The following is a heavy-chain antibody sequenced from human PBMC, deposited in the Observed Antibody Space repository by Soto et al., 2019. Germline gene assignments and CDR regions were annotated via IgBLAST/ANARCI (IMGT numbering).Heavy chain of an antibody. D-gene: IGHD5-18*01. Sequence: KPSETLSLTCTVSGGSISSSSYYWGWIRQPPGKGLEWIGSIYYNGNTYYNPSLKSRVTISVDTSKNTLYLQMNSLRAEDAAIYYCVRDRDTYGYSNAEYWGQGTTVTVSS. CDR2: IYYNGNT. CDR3: VRDRDTYGYSNAEY. CDR1: GGSISSSSYY. J-gene: IGHJ4*02. V-gene: IGHV4-39*02.